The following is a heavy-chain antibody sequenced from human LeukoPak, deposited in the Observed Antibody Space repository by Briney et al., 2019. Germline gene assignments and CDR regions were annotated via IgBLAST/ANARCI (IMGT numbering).Heavy chain of an antibody. CDR1: GFTFSTYA. CDR2: LSGNGGTT. Sequence: GGSLRLSCAASGFTFSTYAMSWVRQAPGKGLEWVSTLSGNGGTTYYADSVKGWFTISRDNSKNTLYLQMNSLRVEDTAVYYCAKPPPDSSSWLFDYWGQGTLVTVSS. CDR3: AKPPPDSSSWLFDY. V-gene: IGHV3-23*01. J-gene: IGHJ4*02. D-gene: IGHD6-13*01.